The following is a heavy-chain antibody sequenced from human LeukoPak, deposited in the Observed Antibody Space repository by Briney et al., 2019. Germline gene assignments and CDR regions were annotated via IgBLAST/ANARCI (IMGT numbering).Heavy chain of an antibody. CDR1: GGTFSSYA. J-gene: IGHJ4*02. D-gene: IGHD5-18*01. CDR3: ARDRGTAMGYDY. V-gene: IGHV1-69*13. CDR2: IIPIFGTA. Sequence: PLASVKVSCKASGGTFSSYAISWVRQAPGQGLEWMGGIIPIFGTANYAQKFQGRVTITADESTSTAYMELSSLRSEDTAVYCCARDRGTAMGYDYWGQGTLVTVSS.